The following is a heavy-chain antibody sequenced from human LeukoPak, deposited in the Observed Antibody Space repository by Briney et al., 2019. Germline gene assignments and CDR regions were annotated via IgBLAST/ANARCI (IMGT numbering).Heavy chain of an antibody. Sequence: ASVKVSCKASGYSFTGHYMHWVRQAPGQGLEWMGWINPNSGGTNYAQKFQGRVTMTRETSISTAYMELSRLRSDDTAVYYCARGAGELLPFDYWGQGTLVTVSS. V-gene: IGHV1-2*02. CDR3: ARGAGELLPFDY. CDR2: INPNSGGT. D-gene: IGHD1-7*01. CDR1: GYSFTGHY. J-gene: IGHJ4*02.